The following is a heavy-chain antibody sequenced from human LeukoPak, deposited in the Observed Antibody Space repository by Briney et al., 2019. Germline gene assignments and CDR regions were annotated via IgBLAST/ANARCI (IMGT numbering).Heavy chain of an antibody. Sequence: GGSLRLSCAGSGFSLSDYWMSWVRQAPGKGLEWVANIKQHGSDQYYMDSVKGRFTISRDNAKNTVYLQMNSLRAEDTAVYYCARGMYYDILTGPLGFDYWGQGTLVTVSS. J-gene: IGHJ4*02. CDR3: ARGMYYDILTGPLGFDY. CDR2: IKQHGSDQ. D-gene: IGHD3-9*01. CDR1: GFSLSDYW. V-gene: IGHV3-7*01.